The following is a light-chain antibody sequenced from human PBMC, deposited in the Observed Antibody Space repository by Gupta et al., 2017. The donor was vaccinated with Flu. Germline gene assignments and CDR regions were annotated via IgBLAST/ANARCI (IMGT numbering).Light chain of an antibody. CDR3: QHDYNYPWT. CDR1: QTISTW. Sequence: IQMTQSPSTLSASVGDRVTITCRASQTISTWLPWYQQKPGKAPNLLIYKASTLESGVPSRFSGSGSGAEFILTISSLQPDDFATYYCQHDYNYPWTFGQGTKVEIK. V-gene: IGKV1-5*03. CDR2: KAS. J-gene: IGKJ1*01.